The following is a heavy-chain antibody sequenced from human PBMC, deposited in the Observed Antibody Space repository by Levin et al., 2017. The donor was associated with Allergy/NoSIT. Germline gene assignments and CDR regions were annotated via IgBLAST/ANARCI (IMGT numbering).Heavy chain of an antibody. CDR1: GGSISSYY. CDR2: IYYSGST. CDR3: AREGSSSWHSGYFDR. D-gene: IGHD6-13*01. V-gene: IGHV4-59*01. J-gene: IGHJ2*01. Sequence: SETLSLTCTVSGGSISSYYWSWIRQPPGKGLEWIGYIYYSGSTNYNPSLKSRVTISVDTSKNQFSLKLSSVTAADTAVYYCAREGSSSWHSGYFDRWGRGTLVTVSS.